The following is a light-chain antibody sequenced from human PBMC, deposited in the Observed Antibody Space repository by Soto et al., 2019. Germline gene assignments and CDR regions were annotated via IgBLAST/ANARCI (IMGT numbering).Light chain of an antibody. J-gene: IGKJ3*01. CDR2: TVS. CDR3: QQGKTFPFT. CDR1: HGVSGW. V-gene: IGKV1-12*01. Sequence: IQMTQSPSSVSASVGDTVTLSCQTSHGVSGWLAWYQQKPGKAPTLLIYTVSNLQSGVPSRFSGIGSGTDFSITITNLQPEDFATYFCQQGKTFPFTFGPGTKVEVK.